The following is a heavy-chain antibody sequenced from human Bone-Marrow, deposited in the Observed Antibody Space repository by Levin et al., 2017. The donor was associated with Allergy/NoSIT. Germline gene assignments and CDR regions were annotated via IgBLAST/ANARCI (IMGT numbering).Heavy chain of an antibody. CDR1: GFILRNHD. CDR3: VKEHYYYSYMDV. J-gene: IGHJ6*03. V-gene: IGHV3-64D*06. Sequence: GGSLRLSCSASGFILRNHDIHWVRQAPGKGLEYVSGIGHNGVKTYYADSVQGRFNISRDNSKNTVFLQMSSARAEDTAVYYCVKEHYYYSYMDVWGKGTTVTVSS. CDR2: IGHNGVKT.